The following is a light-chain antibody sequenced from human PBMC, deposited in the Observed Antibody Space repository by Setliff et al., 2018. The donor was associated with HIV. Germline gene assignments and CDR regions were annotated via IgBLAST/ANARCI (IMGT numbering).Light chain of an antibody. Sequence: QSALTQPRSVSGSPGQSVTISCPGTSSDVGGYNYVSWYQHLPGKAPKLMIYDVTKRPSGVPDRFSGSKSGNTASLTISGLQSEDEADYYCCSYAGSYTSLYVFGTGTKVTVL. CDR2: DVT. CDR3: CSYAGSYTSLYV. V-gene: IGLV2-11*01. J-gene: IGLJ1*01. CDR1: SSDVGGYNY.